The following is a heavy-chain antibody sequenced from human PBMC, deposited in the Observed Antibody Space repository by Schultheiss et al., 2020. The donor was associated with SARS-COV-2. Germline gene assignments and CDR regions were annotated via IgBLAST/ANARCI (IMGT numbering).Heavy chain of an antibody. CDR2: IYYSGST. D-gene: IGHD6-13*01. CDR1: GGSISSGGYY. J-gene: IGHJ4*02. CDR3: ATSSSWETGTFDY. Sequence: SETLSLTCTVSGGSISSGGYYWSWIRQHPGKGLEWIGSIYYSGSTNYNPSLKSRVTISVDTSKNQFSLKLSSVTAADTAVYYCATSSSWETGTFDYWGQGTLVTVSS. V-gene: IGHV4-39*01.